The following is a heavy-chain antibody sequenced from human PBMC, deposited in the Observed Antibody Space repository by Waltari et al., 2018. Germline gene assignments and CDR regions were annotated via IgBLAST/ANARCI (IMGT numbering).Heavy chain of an antibody. D-gene: IGHD5-18*01. J-gene: IGHJ4*02. CDR3: ARGGYRFGYTFDY. CDR1: GFPFSSYA. V-gene: IGHV3-30*01. CDR2: IYYDGSNK. Sequence: QVQLVESGGGVVQPGRSLRLSCAASGFPFSSYAMHWVRQAPGKGLEWVSMIYYDGSNKYYADSVKGRFAISRDNSKNTVYLDMNSLRVEDTAVYYCARGGYRFGYTFDYWGQGTVVTVSS.